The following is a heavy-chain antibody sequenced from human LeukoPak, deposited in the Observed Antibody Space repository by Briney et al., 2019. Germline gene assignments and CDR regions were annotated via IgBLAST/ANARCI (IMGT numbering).Heavy chain of an antibody. CDR3: ARDHCCTNGAPIGP. Sequence: SETLSLTCTVSGGSISSYYWSWIRQPAGKGLEGIGRIYTSGSTNYNPSLKSRVTMSVDTSKNQFSLKLSSVTAADTAVYYCARDHCCTNGAPIGPWGQGTLVTVSS. V-gene: IGHV4-4*07. CDR2: IYTSGST. D-gene: IGHD2-8*01. CDR1: GGSISSYY. J-gene: IGHJ5*02.